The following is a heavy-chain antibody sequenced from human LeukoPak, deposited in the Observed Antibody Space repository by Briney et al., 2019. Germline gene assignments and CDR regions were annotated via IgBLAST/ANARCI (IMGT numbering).Heavy chain of an antibody. D-gene: IGHD1-26*01. CDR3: AGDWSWLSGSYGDY. Sequence: PGGSLRLSCAASGFTFSSYWMHSVRQAPGKGLVWVTRINSDGSSTSYADSVKGRFTISRDNAKNTLYLQMNSLRAEDTAVYYCAGDWSWLSGSYGDYWVQGTLVTVSS. CDR1: GFTFSSYW. CDR2: INSDGSST. V-gene: IGHV3-74*01. J-gene: IGHJ4*02.